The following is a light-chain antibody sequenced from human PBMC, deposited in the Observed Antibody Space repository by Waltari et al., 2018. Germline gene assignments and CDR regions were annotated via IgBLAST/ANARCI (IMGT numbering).Light chain of an antibody. J-gene: IGLJ3*02. CDR1: ILGNKY. Sequence: SFELTQPPSVSMSPGQTASITCSGDILGNKYASWYQHKPGQSPLLVIYQDTKRPSGIPERFSGSKSGNAATLTISGTQAMEEADYYCQALGTGAWVFGGGTKLTVL. CDR2: QDT. V-gene: IGLV3-1*01. CDR3: QALGTGAWV.